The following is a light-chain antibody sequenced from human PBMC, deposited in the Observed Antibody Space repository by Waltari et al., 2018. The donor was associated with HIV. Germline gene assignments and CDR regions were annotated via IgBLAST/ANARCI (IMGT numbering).Light chain of an antibody. Sequence: QSVLTQPPSVSAAPGQKVTIACLGRPSNIGAHFLSWYQQLPGTAPKLLIYGNDKRPSGIPDRFSGSKSGTSATLDITGVQTGDGAEYYCETWENSLSAGVFGGGTKLTVL. CDR2: GND. J-gene: IGLJ3*02. V-gene: IGLV1-51*01. CDR1: PSNIGAHF. CDR3: ETWENSLSAGV.